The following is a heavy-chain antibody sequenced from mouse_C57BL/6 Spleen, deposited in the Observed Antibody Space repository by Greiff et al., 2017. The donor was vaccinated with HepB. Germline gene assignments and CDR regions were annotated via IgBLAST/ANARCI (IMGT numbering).Heavy chain of an antibody. CDR1: GYTFTSYW. CDR3: ARWGHDGYYPDY. V-gene: IGHV1-55*01. D-gene: IGHD2-3*01. CDR2: IYPGSGST. J-gene: IGHJ2*01. Sequence: VQLQQPGAELVKPGASVKMSCKASGYTFTSYWITWVKQRPGQGLEWIGDIYPGSGSTDYNEKFKSKATLTVDTSSSTAYMQLSSLTSEYSAVYYCARWGHDGYYPDYWGQGTTLTVSS.